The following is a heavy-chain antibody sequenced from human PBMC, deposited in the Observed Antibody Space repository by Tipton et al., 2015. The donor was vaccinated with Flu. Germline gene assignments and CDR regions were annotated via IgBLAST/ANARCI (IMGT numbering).Heavy chain of an antibody. CDR3: ARGSGSGTYVVFDY. D-gene: IGHD3-10*01. CDR1: GGSMRSYY. Sequence: TLSLTCTVSGGSMRSYYWSWIRQPAGKGLEWIGRFYTSGSTNYHPSLKSRVTMSVDTSKNQFSLRPTSVTAADTAVYYCARGSGSGTYVVFDYWGQGTLVTVSS. CDR2: FYTSGST. J-gene: IGHJ4*02. V-gene: IGHV4-4*07.